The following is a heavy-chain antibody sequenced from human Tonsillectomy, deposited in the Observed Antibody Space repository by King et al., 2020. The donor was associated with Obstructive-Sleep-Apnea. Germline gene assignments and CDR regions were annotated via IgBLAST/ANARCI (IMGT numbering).Heavy chain of an antibody. Sequence: QLVQSGTEVKKPGASVKVSRKAFGYTFTSYAISWVRQAPGQGLEWMGWISTYNGNTNYAQQLQGRVIMTTDTSTSTAYMELRSLRSDDTAVYYCARRGAYSSGLYYFDYWGQGTLVTVSS. V-gene: IGHV1-18*04. CDR3: ARRGAYSSGLYYFDY. CDR2: ISTYNGNT. D-gene: IGHD6-19*01. CDR1: GYTFTSYA. J-gene: IGHJ4*02.